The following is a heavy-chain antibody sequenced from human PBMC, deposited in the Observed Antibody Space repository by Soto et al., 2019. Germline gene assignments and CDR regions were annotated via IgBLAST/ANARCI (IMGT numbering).Heavy chain of an antibody. D-gene: IGHD1-26*01. CDR1: GFTFSSYG. V-gene: IGHV3-30*18. J-gene: IGHJ4*02. CDR3: AKPTAGAIDY. CDR2: ISYDGSNK. Sequence: VQLVESGGGVVQPGRSLRLSCAASGFTFSSYGMHWVRQAPGKGLEWVAVISYDGSNKYYADSVKGRFTISRDNSKNTLYLQMNSLRAEDTAVYYCAKPTAGAIDYWGQGTLVTVSS.